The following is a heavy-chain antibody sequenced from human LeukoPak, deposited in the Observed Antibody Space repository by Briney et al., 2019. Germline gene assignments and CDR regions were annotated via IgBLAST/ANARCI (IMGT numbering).Heavy chain of an antibody. J-gene: IGHJ4*02. CDR2: ISYDGSNK. CDR1: GFTFSSYA. CDR3: ARSDGYSYGKHYFDY. Sequence: PGRSLRLSCAASGFTFSSYAMHWVRKAPGKGLEWVAVISYDGSNKYYADSVKGRFTISRDNSKNTLYLQMNSLRAEDTAVYYCARSDGYSYGKHYFDYWGQGTLVTVSS. D-gene: IGHD5-18*01. V-gene: IGHV3-30-3*01.